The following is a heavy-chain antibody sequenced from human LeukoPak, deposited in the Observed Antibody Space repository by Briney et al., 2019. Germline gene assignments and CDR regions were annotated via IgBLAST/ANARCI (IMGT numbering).Heavy chain of an antibody. Sequence: GGSLRLSCAASGFTFSSYGMHWVRQAPGKGLEWVAVISYDGSNKYYADSVKGRFTISRDNSKNTLYLQMNSLRAEDTAVYYCARDPPQEYQLLYFYYFGLDVWGQGTTVTVSS. J-gene: IGHJ6*02. V-gene: IGHV3-30*03. CDR3: ARDPPQEYQLLYFYYFGLDV. D-gene: IGHD2-2*02. CDR2: ISYDGSNK. CDR1: GFTFSSYG.